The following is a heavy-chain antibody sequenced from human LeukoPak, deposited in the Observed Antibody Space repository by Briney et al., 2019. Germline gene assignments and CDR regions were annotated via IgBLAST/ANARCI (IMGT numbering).Heavy chain of an antibody. Sequence: SETLSLTCTVSGGSISSSSYYWSWIRQPPGKGLEWIGYIYYSGSTNYNPSLKSRVTISVDTSKNQFSLKLSSVTAADTAVYYCARGLPGPWGQGTLVTVSS. V-gene: IGHV4-61*01. CDR2: IYYSGST. CDR3: ARGLPGP. CDR1: GGSISSSSYY. J-gene: IGHJ5*02.